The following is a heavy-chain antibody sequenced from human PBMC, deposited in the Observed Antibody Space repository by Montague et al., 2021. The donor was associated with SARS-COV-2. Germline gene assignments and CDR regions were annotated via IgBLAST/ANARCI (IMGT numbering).Heavy chain of an antibody. J-gene: IGHJ4*02. CDR1: GGSISSYY. Sequence: SETLSLTCTVSGGSISSYYWSWIRQPPGKGLEWIGDINHSGSTNYNPSLKSRVTISVDTSKNQFSLKLSSVTAADTAVYYCARLGLRYFVGLLLGEDYLDDWGQGTLVTVSS. CDR3: ARLGLRYFVGLLLGEDYLDD. D-gene: IGHD3-9*01. V-gene: IGHV4-59*08. CDR2: INHSGST.